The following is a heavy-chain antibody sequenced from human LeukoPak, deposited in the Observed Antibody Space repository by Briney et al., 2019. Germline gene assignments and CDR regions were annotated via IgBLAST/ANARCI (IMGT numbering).Heavy chain of an antibody. V-gene: IGHV3-30*02. D-gene: IGHD5-12*01. CDR2: IRYDGSNK. CDR3: AKEGGYDPDY. J-gene: IGHJ4*02. CDR1: GFTFSSYE. Sequence: GGSLRLSCAASGFTFSSYEMNWVRQAPGKGLEWVAFIRYDGSNKYYADSVKGRFTISRDNSKNTLYLQMNSLRAEDTAVYYCAKEGGYDPDYWGQGTLVTVSS.